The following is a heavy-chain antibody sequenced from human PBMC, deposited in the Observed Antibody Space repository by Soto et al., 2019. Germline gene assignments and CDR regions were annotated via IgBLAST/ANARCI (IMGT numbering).Heavy chain of an antibody. CDR3: AKDIKGTGTNAVYGS. Sequence: EVQLLESGGSLVQPGGSLRLSCAASGFSFSTYAMGWVRQAPGKGLEWVSAISGSGSATYYADPVKGRFTFSRDNSKDTLYLHMNSRRAGDTDVYYCAKDIKGTGTNAVYGSGGQGSLVTVSS. CDR1: GFSFSTYA. J-gene: IGHJ4*02. D-gene: IGHD1-7*01. CDR2: ISGSGSAT. V-gene: IGHV3-23*01.